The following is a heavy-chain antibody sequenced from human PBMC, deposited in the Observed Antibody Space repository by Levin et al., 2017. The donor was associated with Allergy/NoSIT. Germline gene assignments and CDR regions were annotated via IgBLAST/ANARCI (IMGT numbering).Heavy chain of an antibody. J-gene: IGHJ5*02. CDR1: GGSISSDDYS. CDR3: ARGYRWFDP. D-gene: IGHD5-18*01. Sequence: SQTLSLTCAVSGGSISSDDYSWNWIRQPPGKGLEWIGYIYHSGTTYYNPSLKSRVAISVDRSKTHFSLNLTSVTAADTAVYYCARGYRWFDPWGQGTLVTVSS. V-gene: IGHV4-30-2*01. CDR2: IYHSGTT.